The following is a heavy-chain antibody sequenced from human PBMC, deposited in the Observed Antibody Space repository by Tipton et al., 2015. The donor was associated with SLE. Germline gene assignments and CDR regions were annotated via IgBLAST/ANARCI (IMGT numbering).Heavy chain of an antibody. D-gene: IGHD2-2*01. V-gene: IGHV1-69*15. J-gene: IGHJ6*02. CDR2: IIPIFGTA. CDR3: ASGYCSSTSCSPYYYYGMDV. CDR1: GGTFSSYA. Sequence: QSGAEVKKPGSSVKVSCKASGGTFSSYAISWVRQAPGQGLEWMGRIIPIFGTANYAQKFQGRVTITADESTSTAYMELSSLRSEDTAVYYCASGYCSSTSCSPYYYYGMDVWGQGTTVTVSS.